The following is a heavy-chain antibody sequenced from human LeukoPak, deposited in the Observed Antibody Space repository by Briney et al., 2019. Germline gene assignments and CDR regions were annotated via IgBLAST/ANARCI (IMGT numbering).Heavy chain of an antibody. CDR3: ARDYYEDFDY. CDR2: ISYDGSNK. V-gene: IGHV3-30*03. J-gene: IGHJ4*02. CDR1: GFTFSSYG. Sequence: GGSLRLSCAASGFTFSSYGMHWVRQAPGKGLEWVAVISYDGSNKYYADSVKGRFTISRDNAKNSLYLQMNSLRAEDTAVYYCARDYYEDFDYWGQGTLVTVSS. D-gene: IGHD3-22*01.